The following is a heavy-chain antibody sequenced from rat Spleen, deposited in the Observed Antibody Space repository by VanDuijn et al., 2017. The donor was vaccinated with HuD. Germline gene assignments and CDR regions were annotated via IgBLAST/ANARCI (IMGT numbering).Heavy chain of an antibody. Sequence: VQLVESGGGLVQPGRSLKFSCAASGFTFSDYAMAWVRQPPGKGLEWMGAIWSGGNTDYNSALKSRLSISRDTSKSQVFLKMNSLQTEDTAIYFCTSPFRWFAYWGQGTLVTVSS. CDR2: IWSGGNT. V-gene: IGHV2-15*01. J-gene: IGHJ3*01. CDR3: TSPFRWFAY. CDR1: GFTFSDYA.